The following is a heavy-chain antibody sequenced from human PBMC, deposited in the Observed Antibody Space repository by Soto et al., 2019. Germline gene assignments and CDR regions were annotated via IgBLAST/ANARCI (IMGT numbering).Heavy chain of an antibody. D-gene: IGHD1-26*01. J-gene: IGHJ5*02. CDR1: GYSFTNYA. CDR3: ARGRPVGETLRWFGP. V-gene: IGHV1-3*01. CDR2: INPDSGNT. Sequence: GASVKVSCKASGYSFTNYAIHWVRQAPGQRLEWMGWINPDSGNTKYSQKFEVRVSITRDTSANSVYLELSGLTSEDTAIYYCARGRPVGETLRWFGPWGQGTLVTVSS.